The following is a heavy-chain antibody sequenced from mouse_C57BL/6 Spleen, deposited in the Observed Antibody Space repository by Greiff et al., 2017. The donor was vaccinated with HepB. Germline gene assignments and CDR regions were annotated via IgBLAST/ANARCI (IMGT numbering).Heavy chain of an antibody. CDR2: INYDGSST. Sequence: EVQRVESEGGLVQPGRSMKLSCTASGFTFSDYYMAWVRQVPEKGLEWVANINYDGSSTYYLDSLKSRFIISRDNAKNILYLQMSSLKSEDTATYYCARERSYYYGSEGFAYWGQGTLVTVSA. D-gene: IGHD1-1*01. J-gene: IGHJ3*01. CDR1: GFTFSDYY. CDR3: ARERSYYYGSEGFAY. V-gene: IGHV5-16*01.